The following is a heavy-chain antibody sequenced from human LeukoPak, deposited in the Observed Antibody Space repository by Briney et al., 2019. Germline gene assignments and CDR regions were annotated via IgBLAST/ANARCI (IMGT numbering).Heavy chain of an antibody. Sequence: PGGSLRLSCAASGFTFSSYEMNWVRQAPGKGLEWVSVIYSGGSTYYADSVKGRFTISRDNAKNSLYLQMNSLRAEDTAVYYCARKLEQWLVAPGDYWGQGTLVTVSS. D-gene: IGHD6-19*01. CDR1: GFTFSSYE. CDR2: IYSGGST. V-gene: IGHV3-48*03. J-gene: IGHJ4*02. CDR3: ARKLEQWLVAPGDY.